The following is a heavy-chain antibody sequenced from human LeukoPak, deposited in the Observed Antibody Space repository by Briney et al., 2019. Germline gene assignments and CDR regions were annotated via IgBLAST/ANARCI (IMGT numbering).Heavy chain of an antibody. Sequence: PGGSLRLSCAASGFTFSSDSMNWVRQAPGKGLEWVSYISSGSSTISYADSVKGRFTISRDNAKNSLCLQMNSLRAEDTAVYYCARETLLDYWGQGTLVTVSS. CDR3: ARETLLDY. CDR1: GFTFSSDS. J-gene: IGHJ4*02. CDR2: ISSGSSTI. V-gene: IGHV3-48*01.